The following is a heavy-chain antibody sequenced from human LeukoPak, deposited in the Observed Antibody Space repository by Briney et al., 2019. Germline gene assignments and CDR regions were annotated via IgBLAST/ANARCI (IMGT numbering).Heavy chain of an antibody. Sequence: SETLSLTCAVYGGSFSGYYWSWIRQPPGKGLEWIGEINHSGSTNYNPSLKSRVTISVDTSKNQFSLKLSSVTAADTAVYYCAVFIAAAGRSHAFDIWGQGTMVTVSS. V-gene: IGHV4-34*01. CDR3: AVFIAAAGRSHAFDI. CDR1: GGSFSGYY. J-gene: IGHJ3*02. D-gene: IGHD6-13*01. CDR2: INHSGST.